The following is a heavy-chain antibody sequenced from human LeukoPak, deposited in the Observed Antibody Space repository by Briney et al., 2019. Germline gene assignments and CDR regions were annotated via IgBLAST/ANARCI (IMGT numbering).Heavy chain of an antibody. CDR3: ARRPVAGTGYFDY. V-gene: IGHV4-59*01. D-gene: IGHD1-1*01. CDR2: IYYSGST. Sequence: SETLSLTCTVSGGSISSYYWSWIRQPPGKGLEWIGYIYYSGSTNYNPSLKSRVTISVDTSKNQFSLRLSSVTAADTAVYYCARRPVAGTGYFDYWGQGTLVTVSS. CDR1: GGSISSYY. J-gene: IGHJ4*02.